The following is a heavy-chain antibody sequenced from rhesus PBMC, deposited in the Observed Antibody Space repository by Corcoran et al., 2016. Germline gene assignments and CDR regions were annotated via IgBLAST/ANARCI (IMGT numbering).Heavy chain of an antibody. CDR2: VDPVYGEI. CDR1: GYTFPELS. Sequence: EVQLVPSGAEVKQPGAAVKVSCKVSGYTFPELSLHWVGQGPGKGVEWIGVVDPVYGEIIHSEKFQGRVTMTEDTSTDTAYMELSSLRSEDTAVYYCAREAGGSGWPNFDYWGQGVLVTVSS. D-gene: IGHD6-31*01. V-gene: IGHV1-156*01. CDR3: AREAGGSGWPNFDY. J-gene: IGHJ4*01.